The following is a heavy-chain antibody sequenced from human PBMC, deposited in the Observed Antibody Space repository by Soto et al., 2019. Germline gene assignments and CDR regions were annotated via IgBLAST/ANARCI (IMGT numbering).Heavy chain of an antibody. V-gene: IGHV2-5*02. CDR2: IYWDDDK. CDR1: GFSFSTDGMG. Sequence: SGPTLVNPTQTLTLTCTFSGFSFSTDGMGVGWIRQPPGKALEWLALIYWDDDKRFSPSQKSRLTITKDGSRNQVVLTLTNMEPAYMTTYYCALDYWAADENRDLFDYWGQGTLVTVSS. J-gene: IGHJ4*02. D-gene: IGHD6-13*01. CDR3: ALDYWAADENRDLFDY.